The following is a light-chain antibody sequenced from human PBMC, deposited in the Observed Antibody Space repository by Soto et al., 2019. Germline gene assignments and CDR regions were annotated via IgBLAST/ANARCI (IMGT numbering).Light chain of an antibody. CDR1: QSVSSN. V-gene: IGKV3-15*01. J-gene: IGKJ1*01. Sequence: EVVMTQSPATLSVSPGERATLSCRASQSVSSNLAWYQQKPGQGPRLLIYGASSRATGIPARFSGRGSGTEFTLSISSLQSEDFAFFYCHQYNTWPGTFGQGTKVDI. CDR3: HQYNTWPGT. CDR2: GAS.